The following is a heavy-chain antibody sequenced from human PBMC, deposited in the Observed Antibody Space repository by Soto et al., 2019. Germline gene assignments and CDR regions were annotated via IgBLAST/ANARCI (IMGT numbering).Heavy chain of an antibody. V-gene: IGHV4-4*07. CDR3: ARSGGSYNSDS. D-gene: IGHD1-26*01. CDR2: IFINGNT. CDR1: SGSVSTYY. J-gene: IGHJ4*02. Sequence: PSETLSLTCTVSSGSVSTYYWSWIRQPAGKGLEWIGRIFINGNTNYNPSLRSRVTMSVDTSKGQFSLNLTSVTAADTAVYFCARSGGSYNSDSWGQGIMVTV.